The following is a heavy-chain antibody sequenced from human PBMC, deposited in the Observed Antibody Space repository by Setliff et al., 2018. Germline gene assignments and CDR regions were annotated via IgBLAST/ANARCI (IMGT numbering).Heavy chain of an antibody. V-gene: IGHV1-2*02. CDR2: INPNSGGT. J-gene: IGHJ3*01. CDR3: ARDWFCSGGDCSDVFDF. D-gene: IGHD2-21*02. Sequence: ASVKVSCKASGYTFTGYYMHWVRQAPGQGLEWMGWINPNSGGTNPAQKFQGRVTMTRDTSISTAYMELSSLRSDDTAVYYCARDWFCSGGDCSDVFDFWGQGTMVTVSS. CDR1: GYTFTGYY.